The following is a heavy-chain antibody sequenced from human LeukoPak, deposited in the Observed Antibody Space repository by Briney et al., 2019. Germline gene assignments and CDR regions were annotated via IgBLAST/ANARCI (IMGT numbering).Heavy chain of an antibody. J-gene: IGHJ4*02. Sequence: GGSLRLSCAASGFTFSNYAMTWVRQAPGRGLEWISTITRFTGTTYYADSVKGRFTISRGDSNNTLYLQMNNLRAGDTAVYYCARFSSPYYFDYWGQGTLVTVSS. CDR1: GFTFSNYA. V-gene: IGHV3-23*01. CDR2: ITRFTGTT. D-gene: IGHD3-3*01. CDR3: ARFSSPYYFDY.